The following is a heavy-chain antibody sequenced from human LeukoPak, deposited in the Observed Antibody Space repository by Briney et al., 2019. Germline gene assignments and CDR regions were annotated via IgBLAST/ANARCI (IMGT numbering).Heavy chain of an antibody. D-gene: IGHD5-12*01. CDR2: ISWGGGST. CDR3: AKARQPESGYDYSMYV. CDR1: GCTFDDYT. Sequence: PGGSLTLSCAASGCTFDDYTLHWVRQPPGKGLEWVSLISWGGGSTHYPDSVRGGFTISSENSKHSLSLQMNGLSTDDTALYYCAKARQPESGYDYSMYVWGKGTTVTVSS. V-gene: IGHV3-43*01. J-gene: IGHJ6*03.